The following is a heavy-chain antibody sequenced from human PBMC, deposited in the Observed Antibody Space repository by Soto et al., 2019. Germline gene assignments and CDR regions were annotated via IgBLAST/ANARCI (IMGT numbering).Heavy chain of an antibody. D-gene: IGHD6-13*01. CDR2: INPNSGGT. CDR3: ARDPIVPHRRAAGIDHYGMAV. V-gene: IGHV1-2*04. CDR1: GYTFTGYY. J-gene: IGHJ6*02. Sequence: ASVKVSCKASGYTFTGYYMHWVRQAPGQGLEWMGWINPNSGGTNYAQKFQGWVTMTRDTSISTAYMELSRLRSDDTAVYYCARDPIVPHRRAAGIDHYGMAVWGQGTTVTVSS.